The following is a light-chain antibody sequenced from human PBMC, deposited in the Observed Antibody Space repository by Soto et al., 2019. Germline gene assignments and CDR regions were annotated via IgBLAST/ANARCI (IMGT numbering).Light chain of an antibody. Sequence: DIVMPQSPLSLPVTPGEPASISCRSSQSLLYSNGYTYLDWYLQKPGQTPQLLIYTGSNRASGVPERFSGSGSGTDFTLKISRVEAEDVGVYYCMQSLQTPLTFGQGTRLEIK. V-gene: IGKV2-28*01. CDR1: QSLLYSNGYTY. J-gene: IGKJ5*01. CDR2: TGS. CDR3: MQSLQTPLT.